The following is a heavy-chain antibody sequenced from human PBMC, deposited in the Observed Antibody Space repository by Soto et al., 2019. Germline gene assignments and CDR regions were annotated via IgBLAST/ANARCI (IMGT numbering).Heavy chain of an antibody. CDR1: GFTFSSYG. V-gene: IGHV3-30*18. CDR2: ISYDGSNK. CDR3: AKGWMATGFDY. D-gene: IGHD5-12*01. Sequence: QVQLVESGGSVVQPGRSLRLSCAASGFTFSSYGMHWVRQAPGKGLEWVAVISYDGSNKYYADSVKGRFTISRDNSKNTLYLQMNSLRAEDTAVYYCAKGWMATGFDYWGQGTLVTVSS. J-gene: IGHJ4*02.